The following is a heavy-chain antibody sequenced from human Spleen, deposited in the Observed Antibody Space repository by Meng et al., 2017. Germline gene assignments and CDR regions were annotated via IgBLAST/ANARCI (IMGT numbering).Heavy chain of an antibody. Sequence: GGSLRLSCAASGFTVTSNEMSWVRQAPGKGLEWVSSICGDSTYYADSVKGRLTISRDNSKNTLYLLMNSLRAEDTAVYYCAVAGTDFDYWGQGTLVTVSS. CDR3: AVAGTDFDY. J-gene: IGHJ4*02. CDR1: GFTVTSNE. D-gene: IGHD6-19*01. CDR2: ICGDST. V-gene: IGHV3-38-3*01.